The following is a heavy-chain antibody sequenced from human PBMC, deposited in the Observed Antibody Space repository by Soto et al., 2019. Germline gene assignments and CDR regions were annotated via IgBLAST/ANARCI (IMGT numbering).Heavy chain of an antibody. J-gene: IGHJ5*02. V-gene: IGHV4-59*01. CDR1: GGSISRNY. D-gene: IGHD4-17*01. Sequence: SETLSLTCTVSGGSISRNYWSWIRQPPGKGLEWIGYIYYSGSTNYNPSLKSRVTISVDTSKNQFSLKLSSVTAADTALYYCARLPWADYGGIFDPWGKGTLVTVSS. CDR2: IYYSGST. CDR3: ARLPWADYGGIFDP.